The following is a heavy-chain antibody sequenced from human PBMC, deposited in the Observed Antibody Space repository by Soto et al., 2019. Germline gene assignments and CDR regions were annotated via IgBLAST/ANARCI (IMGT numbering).Heavy chain of an antibody. CDR3: ARGARLKSPKFSFDY. V-gene: IGHV3-48*02. J-gene: IGHJ4*02. CDR2: ISSSSATI. CDR1: GFTFSTYA. Sequence: PGGSLRLSCAASGFTFSTYAVNWLRQAPGKGLEWLSYISSSSATIYYADSVKGRFTISRDNGKNSLFLQMDSLRDEDTAVYYCARGARLKSPKFSFDYWGRGTLVTVSS. D-gene: IGHD6-6*01.